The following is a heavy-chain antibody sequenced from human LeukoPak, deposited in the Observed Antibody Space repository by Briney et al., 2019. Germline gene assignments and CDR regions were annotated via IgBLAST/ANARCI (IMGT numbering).Heavy chain of an antibody. CDR1: GFTFTNYW. V-gene: IGHV3-7*01. J-gene: IGHJ4*02. D-gene: IGHD3-3*01. CDR2: IKQDGNEK. Sequence: GGSLRLSCAASGFTFTNYWMSWVRQAPGTGLEWVANIKQDGNEKYYVDSVRGRFTITRDNAKNSLYLQMNSLRAEDTAVYYCARDPKHYDFWSGYYTGEFDYWGQGTLVTVSS. CDR3: ARDPKHYDFWSGYYTGEFDY.